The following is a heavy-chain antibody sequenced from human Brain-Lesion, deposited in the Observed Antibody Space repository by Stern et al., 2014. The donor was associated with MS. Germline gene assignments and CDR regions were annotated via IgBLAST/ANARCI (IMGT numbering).Heavy chain of an antibody. CDR3: ARRGDSSSSGFDY. CDR2: LWPGDPDT. D-gene: IGHD6-6*01. J-gene: IGHJ4*02. Sequence: EVQLLESGAEVKKPGESLKISCKGSGYRFTSNWIGWVRQMPGKGLEWMGILWPGDPDTRYSPSFQGQVTISADKSISTAYLQWSSLQASDTAMYYCARRGDSSSSGFDYWGQGTLVIVSS. V-gene: IGHV5-51*01. CDR1: GYRFTSNW.